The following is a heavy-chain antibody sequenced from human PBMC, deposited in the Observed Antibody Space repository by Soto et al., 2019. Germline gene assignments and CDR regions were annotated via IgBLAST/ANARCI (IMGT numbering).Heavy chain of an antibody. CDR1: GFTFSSSW. J-gene: IGHJ4*02. CDR2: IKQDGSET. D-gene: IGHD3-22*01. CDR3: ASYGLDSSGYYYFDY. Sequence: SLRLSCAASGFTFSSSWMSWVRQAPGKGLEWVANIKQDGSETYYVDSVKGRFTISRDNAKNSLSLQMNSLRAEDTAVYYCASYGLDSSGYYYFDYWGQGTLVTVSS. V-gene: IGHV3-7*01.